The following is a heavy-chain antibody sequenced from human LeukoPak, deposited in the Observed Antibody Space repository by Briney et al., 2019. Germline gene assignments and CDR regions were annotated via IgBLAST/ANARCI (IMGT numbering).Heavy chain of an antibody. V-gene: IGHV3-48*01. CDR2: IDGSSTTI. Sequence: WGSLRLSCAASGFSLSSYSINWVRQVPGKGLEWVSYIDGSSTTIYYADSVKGRFTISRDNAKNSLLLQMNSLRAEDTAVYYCARGTDHLDYWGQGTLVTVSS. CDR3: ARGTDHLDY. J-gene: IGHJ4*02. CDR1: GFSLSSYS.